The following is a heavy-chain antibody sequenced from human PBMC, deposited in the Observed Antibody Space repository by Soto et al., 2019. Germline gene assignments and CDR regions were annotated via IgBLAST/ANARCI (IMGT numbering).Heavy chain of an antibody. Sequence: GGSLRLSCAASGGNFSSYAMSWVRQAPGKGLEWVANIKQDGSEKYYVDSVKGRFTISRDNAKNSLYLQMNSLRAEDTAVYYCARGRQQLVRYLGFDYWGQGTLVTVSS. CDR1: GGNFSSYA. V-gene: IGHV3-7*05. CDR2: IKQDGSEK. D-gene: IGHD6-13*01. CDR3: ARGRQQLVRYLGFDY. J-gene: IGHJ4*02.